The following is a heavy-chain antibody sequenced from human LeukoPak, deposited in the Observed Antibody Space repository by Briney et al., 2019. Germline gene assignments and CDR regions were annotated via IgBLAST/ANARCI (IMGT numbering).Heavy chain of an antibody. CDR1: GGSVSSGSYY. J-gene: IGHJ3*02. CDR3: ARDDGSAGGTDAFDI. V-gene: IGHV4-61*01. CDR2: IYYSGST. D-gene: IGHD1-1*01. Sequence: SETLSLTCTVSGGSVSSGSYYWSWVRQPPGKGLEWIGYIYYSGSTNYNPSLKSRVTISVDTSKNQFSLKLSSVTAADTAVYYCARDDGSAGGTDAFDIWGQGIMVTVSS.